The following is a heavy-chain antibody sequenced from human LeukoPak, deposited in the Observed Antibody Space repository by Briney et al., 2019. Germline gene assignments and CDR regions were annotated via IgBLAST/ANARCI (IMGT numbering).Heavy chain of an antibody. D-gene: IGHD6-19*01. J-gene: IGHJ4*02. CDR2: IYHNGGT. CDR3: ARHLRAVAGGRYFDY. V-gene: IGHV4-59*08. CDR1: GGSLNSYY. Sequence: SETLSLTCAVSGGSLNSYYWSWIRQPPGKGLEWIGYIYHNGGTNYNPSLQSRLTISVDTSKNQFSLKLSSVTAADTAVYYCARHLRAVAGGRYFDYWGQGTQVAVSS.